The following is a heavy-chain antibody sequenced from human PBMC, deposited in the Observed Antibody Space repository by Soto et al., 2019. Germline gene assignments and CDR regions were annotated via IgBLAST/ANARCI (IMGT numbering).Heavy chain of an antibody. CDR1: GFTFSGSA. CDR3: ARGDYYDSSGPFSDAFDI. D-gene: IGHD3-22*01. V-gene: IGHV3-73*01. Sequence: GGSLRLSCAASGFTFSGSAIHWVRQVSGKGLEWVGRIRSKTNNYATAYTASVRGRFTLSRDNAKNSLYLQMNSLRAEDTAVYYCARGDYYDSSGPFSDAFDIWGQGTMVTVSS. CDR2: IRSKTNNYAT. J-gene: IGHJ3*02.